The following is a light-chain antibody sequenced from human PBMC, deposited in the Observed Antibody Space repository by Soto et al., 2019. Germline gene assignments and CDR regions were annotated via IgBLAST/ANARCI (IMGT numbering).Light chain of an antibody. CDR2: GAS. J-gene: IGKJ3*01. Sequence: DIQMTHSPSSLSASVGDGVTSTSQASKDISNYLNWYQQKPGKAPKLLIYGASNLETGVPSRFSGSGSGTDFTSNISSLQPEEIATYYCQQYDNPRPEFTFGPGTKVDIK. V-gene: IGKV1-33*01. CDR1: KDISNY. CDR3: QQYDNPRPEFT.